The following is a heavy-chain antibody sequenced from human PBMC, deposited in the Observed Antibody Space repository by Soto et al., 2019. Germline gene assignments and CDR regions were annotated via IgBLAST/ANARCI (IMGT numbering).Heavy chain of an antibody. J-gene: IGHJ3*02. V-gene: IGHV4-59*01. Sequence: ASETLSLTCTVSGVSITSSYWSWIRQSPGERLEWIGFVFYSGSTNYNPSLKSRVTISVDTSRNQLSLKLKSVTAADTAVYYCARGYYDSRGQSNTFDIWGQGTMVT. CDR3: ARGYYDSRGQSNTFDI. CDR2: VFYSGST. CDR1: GVSITSSY. D-gene: IGHD3-22*01.